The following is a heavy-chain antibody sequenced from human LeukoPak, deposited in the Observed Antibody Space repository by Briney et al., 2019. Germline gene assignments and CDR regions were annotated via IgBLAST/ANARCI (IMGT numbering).Heavy chain of an antibody. J-gene: IGHJ4*02. D-gene: IGHD6-19*01. V-gene: IGHV4-34*01. Sequence: SETLSLTCAVYGGSFSGYYWSWIRQPPGKGLEWIGEINHSGSTNYNPSLESRVTISVDTSKNQFSLKLSSVTAADTAVYYCARLVSYSSGWSIIDYWGQGTLVTVSS. CDR1: GGSFSGYY. CDR3: ARLVSYSSGWSIIDY. CDR2: INHSGST.